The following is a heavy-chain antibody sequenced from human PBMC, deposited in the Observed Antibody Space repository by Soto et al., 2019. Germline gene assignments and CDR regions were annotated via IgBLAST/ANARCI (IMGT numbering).Heavy chain of an antibody. V-gene: IGHV2-5*02. J-gene: IGHJ5*02. CDR2: IYWDNDR. D-gene: IGHD3-10*01. CDR3: AYRVNYNSYWDVGWFDP. CDR1: GFSLTTSGVG. Sequence: QITLKESGPTLLEPTQTLTLTCSFSGFSLTTSGVGVGWLRQAPGKALECLGIIYWDNDRRYNPALKSRLTSPKDTSSNQVVLNMTYMEPVDTAMYVCAYRVNYNSYWDVGWFDPWGQGTLVTVS.